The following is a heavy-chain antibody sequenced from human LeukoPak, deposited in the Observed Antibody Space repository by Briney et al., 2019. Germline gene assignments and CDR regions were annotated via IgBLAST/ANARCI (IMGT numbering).Heavy chain of an antibody. CDR3: SRLGYTSDWYAFSWDV. V-gene: IGHV6-1*01. CDR2: TYYRTKWYY. CDR1: GDSVSSNSAA. J-gene: IGHJ6*04. Sequence: SQTLSLTCAISGDSVSSNSAAWNWIRQSPSRGLEWLGRTYYRTKWYYDYEPSVKSRITIIPDTSKNQFSLQLKSVTTEDTAVYYCSRLGYTSDWYAFSWDVWGKGTAVIVSA. D-gene: IGHD6-19*01.